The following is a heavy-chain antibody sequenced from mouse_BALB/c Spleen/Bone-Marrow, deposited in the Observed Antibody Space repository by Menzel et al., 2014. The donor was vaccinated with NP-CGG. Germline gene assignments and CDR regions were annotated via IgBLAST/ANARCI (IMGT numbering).Heavy chain of an antibody. D-gene: IGHD1-1*01. J-gene: IGHJ3*01. CDR2: IWAGGST. CDR3: ARYYGSSDSWFAY. Sequence: QVQLKDSGPGLVPPSQSLSITCTVSGSSLSNYGVHWVRQPPGKGLEWLGVIWAGGSTNYNSALMSRLSINKDNSKSQVFLKMNSLQPDDTAMYYCARYYGSSDSWFAYWGQGTLVTVSA. V-gene: IGHV2-9*02. CDR1: GSSLSNYG.